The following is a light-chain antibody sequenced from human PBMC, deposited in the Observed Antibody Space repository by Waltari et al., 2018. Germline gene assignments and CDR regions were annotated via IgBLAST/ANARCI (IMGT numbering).Light chain of an antibody. CDR3: CSFAGRGFSVI. J-gene: IGLJ2*01. CDR1: SSDVGKYNL. CDR2: EVT. V-gene: IGLV2-23*02. Sequence: QSALTQPASVSGFPGQSITISCTGTSSDVGKYNLVSWYQQHPGEVPKLMIYEVTKRPSGVSDRFSGSKSGNTASLTISGLQAEDEADYFCCSFAGRGFSVIFGGGTKLTVL.